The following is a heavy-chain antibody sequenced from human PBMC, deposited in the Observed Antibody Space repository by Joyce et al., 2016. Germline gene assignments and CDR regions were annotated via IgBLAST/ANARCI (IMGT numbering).Heavy chain of an antibody. D-gene: IGHD1-26*01. Sequence: TVSGDTISSGDYYWTWIRQPPGKGLEWIGYIYYNGRTYYNPSLQSRLTISIDTSKNQFSLSLNSVTAADTAVYFCASGAGGSYFDHWGQGTLVTVSS. CDR3: ASGAGGSYFDH. CDR2: IYYNGRT. V-gene: IGHV4-30-4*01. J-gene: IGHJ4*02. CDR1: GDTISSGDYY.